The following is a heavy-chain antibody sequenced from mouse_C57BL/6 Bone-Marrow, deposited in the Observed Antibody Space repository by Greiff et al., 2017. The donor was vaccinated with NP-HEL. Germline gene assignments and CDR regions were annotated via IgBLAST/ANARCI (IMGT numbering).Heavy chain of an antibody. V-gene: IGHV7-1*01. CDR2: SRNKANDYTT. CDR1: GFTFSDFY. J-gene: IGHJ4*01. Sequence: EVMLVESGGGLVQSGRSLRLSCATSGFTFSDFYMEWVRQAPGKGLEWIAASRNKANDYTTEYSASVKGRFIVSRDTSQSILYLQMNALRAEDTAMYYCARGSDYDYAMDYWGQGTSVTVSS. CDR3: ARGSDYDYAMDY. D-gene: IGHD2-4*01.